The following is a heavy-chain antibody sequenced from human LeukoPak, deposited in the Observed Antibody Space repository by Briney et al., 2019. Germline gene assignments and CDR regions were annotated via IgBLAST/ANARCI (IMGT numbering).Heavy chain of an antibody. J-gene: IGHJ4*02. CDR3: ARDYYDSGGIYYFDC. D-gene: IGHD3-22*01. Sequence: ASVKVSCKASGYRFTSYGFSWVRQAPGQGLEWMGWISASNGNTKYALKFQGRLNMTTDTTTSTAYMELRSLRSDDTGFYYCARDYYDSGGIYYFDCWGQGTLVTVSS. CDR1: GYRFTSYG. V-gene: IGHV1-18*01. CDR2: ISASNGNT.